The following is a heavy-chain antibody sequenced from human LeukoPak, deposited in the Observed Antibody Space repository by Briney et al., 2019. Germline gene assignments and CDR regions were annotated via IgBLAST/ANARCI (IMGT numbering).Heavy chain of an antibody. V-gene: IGHV1-8*01. CDR3: ARGAPGSSCSGGSCPYIDY. CDR2: VNPNSGHT. CDR1: GYTFTSYD. J-gene: IGHJ4*02. Sequence: ASVKVSCKACGYTFTSYDINWVRQATGQGLEWMGWVNPNSGHTGFAQKFQGRVSMTSNTSINTAYMEVRSLRSEDTAVYYCARGAPGSSCSGGSCPYIDYWEQGTLVSVSS. D-gene: IGHD2-15*01.